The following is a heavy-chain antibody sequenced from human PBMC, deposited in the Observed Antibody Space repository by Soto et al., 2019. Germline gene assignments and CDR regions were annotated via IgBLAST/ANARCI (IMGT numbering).Heavy chain of an antibody. D-gene: IGHD6-13*01. J-gene: IGHJ4*02. Sequence: LRLSCSASGFTFSSYAMSWVRQAPGKGLESVSAISGSGGSTYYADSVKGRFTISRDNSKNTLYLQMDSLRAEDTAVYYCAKGPPPPYSSTWYYFASSGQGTLVTVSS. V-gene: IGHV3-23*01. CDR2: ISGSGGST. CDR3: AKGPPPPYSSTWYYFAS. CDR1: GFTFSSYA.